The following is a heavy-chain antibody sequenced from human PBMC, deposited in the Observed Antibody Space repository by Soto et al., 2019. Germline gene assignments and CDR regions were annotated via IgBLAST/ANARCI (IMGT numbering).Heavy chain of an antibody. J-gene: IGHJ4*02. CDR3: AREATTAVAKSY. Sequence: GSLRLSCATSGFTFSSYAMGWVRQAPGKGLEWVSGISGSGGSTYYADSVKGRFTISRDNSKNTLFLQMNSLTAEDTAVFYCAREATTAVAKSYWGQGTLVTVSS. CDR2: ISGSGGST. D-gene: IGHD6-19*01. V-gene: IGHV3-23*01. CDR1: GFTFSSYA.